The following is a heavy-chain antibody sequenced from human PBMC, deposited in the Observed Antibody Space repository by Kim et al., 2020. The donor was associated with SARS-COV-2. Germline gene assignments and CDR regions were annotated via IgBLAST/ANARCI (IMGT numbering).Heavy chain of an antibody. CDR1: GYTFTSCY. Sequence: ASVKVSCKGSGYTFTSCYMHCVRQAPGQGLEWWGVINSFGCSTSYAQGFQGRVTMTRGTFTSTVYMELSSLRSEGTAGYYWARYQGDQVGPAATNCFDPW. J-gene: IGHJ5*02. V-gene: IGHV1-46*01. CDR3: ARYQGDQVGPAATNCFDP. CDR2: INSFGCST. D-gene: IGHD2-2*01.